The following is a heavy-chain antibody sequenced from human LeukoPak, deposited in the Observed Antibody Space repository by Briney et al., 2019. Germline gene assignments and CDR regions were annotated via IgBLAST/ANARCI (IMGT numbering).Heavy chain of an antibody. Sequence: PGGSLRLSCAASGFTVSSNYMSWVRQAPGKGLEWVSVIYSGGSTYYADSVKGRFTISRDNSKNTLYLQMNSLRAEDTAVYYCVRAGPRVGLRFLEWIIDYWGQGTLVTVSS. CDR1: GFTVSSNY. V-gene: IGHV3-53*05. CDR3: VRAGPRVGLRFLEWIIDY. J-gene: IGHJ4*02. D-gene: IGHD3-3*01. CDR2: IYSGGST.